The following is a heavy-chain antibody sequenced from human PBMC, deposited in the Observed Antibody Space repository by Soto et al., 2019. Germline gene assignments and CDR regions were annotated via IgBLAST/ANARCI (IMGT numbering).Heavy chain of an antibody. CDR1: GGTFSSYT. CDR2: IIPILGIA. CDR3: ARSATEAWIQLPYNLFDP. D-gene: IGHD5-18*01. J-gene: IGHJ5*02. V-gene: IGHV1-69*02. Sequence: SVKVSCKASGGTFSSYTISWVRQAPGQGLEWMGRIIPILGIANYAQKFQGRVTITADKSTSTAYMELSSLRSEDTAVYYCARSATEAWIQLPYNLFDPWGQGTLVTVSS.